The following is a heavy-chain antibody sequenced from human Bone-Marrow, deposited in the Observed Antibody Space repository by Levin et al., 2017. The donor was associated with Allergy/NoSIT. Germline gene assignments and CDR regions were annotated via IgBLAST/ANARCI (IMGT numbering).Heavy chain of an antibody. CDR1: GASVSSGSYY. D-gene: IGHD2-15*01. Sequence: SQTLSLTCTVSGASVSSGSYYWYWIRLPPGKGLEWIGYIYSGGTTNYNPSLKSRSSISFDTSKDRFSLKLTSVTAADTAVYYCANQPYCIDGSCFSDRGIDVWGQGTTVNVSS. V-gene: IGHV4-61*01. J-gene: IGHJ6*02. CDR2: IYSGGTT. CDR3: ANQPYCIDGSCFSDRGIDV.